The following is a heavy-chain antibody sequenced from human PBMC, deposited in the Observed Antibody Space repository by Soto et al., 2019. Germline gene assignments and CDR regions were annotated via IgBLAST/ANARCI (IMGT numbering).Heavy chain of an antibody. CDR2: IIPIFVTA. J-gene: IGHJ3*01. D-gene: IGHD3-22*01. Sequence: QWQRVQSGAEVKKPGSSVRVSCKSSGGPFRNYAISWVRQAPGQGLEWMGGIIPIFVTADYPQKFQDRVTITADESTGTAYLELRSLRSEDTAVYYCARDLEPRDRSGYAVDHWGQGTMVTVSS. CDR1: GGPFRNYA. V-gene: IGHV1-69*01. CDR3: ARDLEPRDRSGYAVDH.